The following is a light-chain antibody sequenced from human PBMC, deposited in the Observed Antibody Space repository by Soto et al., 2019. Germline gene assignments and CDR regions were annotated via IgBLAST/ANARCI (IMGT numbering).Light chain of an antibody. J-gene: IGKJ1*01. V-gene: IGKV1-9*01. Sequence: IQLTQSPSSLSASVGDRVTITCRASQGISSYLAWYQQKTGRAPKLLIYSASTLQRGVPSRFSGSRSETDFTLTISSLQTEDFATYFCQQLNSYPRTFCQGTKVEI. CDR1: QGISSY. CDR3: QQLNSYPRT. CDR2: SAS.